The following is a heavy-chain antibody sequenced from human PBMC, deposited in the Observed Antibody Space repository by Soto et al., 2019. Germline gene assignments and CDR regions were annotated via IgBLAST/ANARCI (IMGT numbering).Heavy chain of an antibody. CDR1: GGSLSTNP. J-gene: IGHJ4*02. D-gene: IGHD2-15*01. CDR2: TGSGTGPG. Sequence: QVQLVQSGAEVKEPGDSVRVSCEASGGSLSTNPISWVRQAPGQGLEWMGGTGSGTGPGNHAQKFQGRLTVTADKSTSTVYMELTNLSSEDTAVYYCARRDSGGFYRFFDSWGQGTLVTVSS. V-gene: IGHV1-69*06. CDR3: ARRDSGGFYRFFDS.